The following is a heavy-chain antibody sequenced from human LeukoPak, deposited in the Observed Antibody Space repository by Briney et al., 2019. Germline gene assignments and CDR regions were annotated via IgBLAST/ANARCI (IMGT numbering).Heavy chain of an antibody. D-gene: IGHD1-26*01. V-gene: IGHV3-30-3*01. J-gene: IGHJ3*02. CDR2: ISYDGSNK. Sequence: GRSLRLSCAASGFTFSSYAMHLVRQAPGKGLEWVAVISYDGSNKYYADSVKGRFTISRDNSKNTLYLQMNSLRAEDTAVYYCARDRLLGATYDAFDIWGQGTMVTVSS. CDR1: GFTFSSYA. CDR3: ARDRLLGATYDAFDI.